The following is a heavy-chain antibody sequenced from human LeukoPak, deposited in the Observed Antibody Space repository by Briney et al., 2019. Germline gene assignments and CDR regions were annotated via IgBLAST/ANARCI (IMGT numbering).Heavy chain of an antibody. D-gene: IGHD6-19*01. CDR1: GGSISSGDYY. CDR2: IYYSGST. J-gene: IGHJ3*02. CDR3: ARVNSSGWYPAFDI. Sequence: SQTLSLTCTVSGGSISSGDYYWSWIRQPPGKGLEWIGYIYYSGSTYHNPSLKSRVTMSVDTSKNQFSLKLSSVTAADTAVYYCARVNSSGWYPAFDIWGQGTMVTVSS. V-gene: IGHV4-30-4*01.